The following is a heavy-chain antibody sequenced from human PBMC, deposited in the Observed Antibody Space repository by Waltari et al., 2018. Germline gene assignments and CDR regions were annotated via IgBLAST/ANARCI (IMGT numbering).Heavy chain of an antibody. CDR2: INWNGGST. D-gene: IGHD2-15*01. Sequence: EVQLVESGGGVRRPGGSLRLSCSGVGVNVDDHGMGWVRQAPGKVLEWVSSINWNGGSTCYADSVRGRFTISRDNAKNSLYLQMNSLRADDTALYYCAREKLMGEYIDYWGQGTLVTVSS. V-gene: IGHV3-20*04. CDR1: GVNVDDHG. J-gene: IGHJ4*02. CDR3: AREKLMGEYIDY.